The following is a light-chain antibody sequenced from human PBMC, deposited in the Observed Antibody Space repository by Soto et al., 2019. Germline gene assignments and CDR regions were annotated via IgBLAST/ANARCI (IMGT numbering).Light chain of an antibody. V-gene: IGKV3-20*01. CDR3: QQYGSSPVT. J-gene: IGKJ1*01. Sequence: VLTQSPGTLSLSAGDTATLSCRASQSLTSSYLAWYQQRTGKAPSLLIYGESSRATGIPDRLSGSGSGTDFNLTISRLEPEDFAVYYCQQYGSSPVTCGQGTKVDIK. CDR2: GES. CDR1: QSLTSSY.